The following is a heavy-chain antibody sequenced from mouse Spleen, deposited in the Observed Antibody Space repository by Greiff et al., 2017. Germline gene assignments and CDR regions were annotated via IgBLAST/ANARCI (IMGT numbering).Heavy chain of an antibody. CDR1: GYAFGSSW. Sequence: QVQLKQSGPELVKPGASVKISCKASGYAFGSSWLNWVKQRPGKGLEWIGRIYLGDGDTNYNGKFKGKATLTADKSSSTAYMQLSSLTSEDSAVYFCARSLAHYYFDYWGQGTTLTVSS. D-gene: IGHD6-1*01. J-gene: IGHJ2*01. CDR2: IYLGDGDT. V-gene: IGHV1-82*01. CDR3: ARSLAHYYFDY.